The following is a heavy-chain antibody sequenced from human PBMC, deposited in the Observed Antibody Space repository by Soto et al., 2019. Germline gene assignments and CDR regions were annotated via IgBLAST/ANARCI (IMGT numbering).Heavy chain of an antibody. V-gene: IGHV3-23*01. CDR3: AKDDTVTTSRLPTINWYFDL. J-gene: IGHJ2*01. CDR2: ISGSGGST. Sequence: PGGSLRLSCAASGFTFSSYAMSWVRQAPGKGLEWVSAISGSGGSTYYADSVKGRFTISRDNSKNTLYLQMNSLRAEDTAVYYCAKDDTVTTSRLPTINWYFDLWGRGTLVTVSS. CDR1: GFTFSSYA. D-gene: IGHD4-4*01.